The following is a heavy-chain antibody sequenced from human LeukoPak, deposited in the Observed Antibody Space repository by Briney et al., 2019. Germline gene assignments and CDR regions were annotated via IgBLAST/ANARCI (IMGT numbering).Heavy chain of an antibody. CDR1: GFTFSSYG. CDR2: IRYDGSNK. Sequence: GGSLRLSCAASGFTFSSYGMHWVRQAPGKGLEWVAFIRYDGSNKYYADSVNGRFTISRDNSKNTLYLQMNSLRAEDTAVYYCAKDVSSYGDYVDDAFDIWGQGTMVTVSS. D-gene: IGHD4-17*01. CDR3: AKDVSSYGDYVDDAFDI. J-gene: IGHJ3*02. V-gene: IGHV3-30*02.